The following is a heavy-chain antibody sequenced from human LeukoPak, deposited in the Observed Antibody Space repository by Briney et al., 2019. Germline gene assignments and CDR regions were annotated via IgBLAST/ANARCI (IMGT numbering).Heavy chain of an antibody. Sequence: SVKVSCKASGGTFSSYAISWVRQAPGQGLEWMGGIIPIFGTANYAQKFQGRVTITTDESTSTAYMELSSLRSENTAVYYCARDALPDYYDSSGDDAFDIWGQGTMVTVSS. D-gene: IGHD3-22*01. CDR2: IIPIFGTA. CDR3: ARDALPDYYDSSGDDAFDI. V-gene: IGHV1-69*05. J-gene: IGHJ3*02. CDR1: GGTFSSYA.